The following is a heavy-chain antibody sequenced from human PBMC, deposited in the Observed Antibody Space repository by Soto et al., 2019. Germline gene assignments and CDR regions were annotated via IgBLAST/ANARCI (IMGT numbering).Heavy chain of an antibody. CDR2: IYYSGST. J-gene: IGHJ4*02. Sequence: SETLCLTCTVSGGPISIGGYYWSWIRQHPGKGLEWIGYIYYSGSTYYNPSLKSRVTISVDTSKNQFSLKLSSVTAADTAVYYCARADYYDSSGYYYLDYWGQGTLVTVSS. V-gene: IGHV4-31*03. CDR1: GGPISIGGYY. CDR3: ARADYYDSSGYYYLDY. D-gene: IGHD3-22*01.